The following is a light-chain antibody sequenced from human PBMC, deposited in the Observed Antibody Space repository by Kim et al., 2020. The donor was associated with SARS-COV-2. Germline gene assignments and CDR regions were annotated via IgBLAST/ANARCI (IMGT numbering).Light chain of an antibody. Sequence: IQMTQSPSSLSASVGDRVTITCRARQNIKSGLAWYQQKPGKAPKLLIYKASSLESGVPSRFSGSGSGTQFTLTISSLQPDDFATYYCLQYDSYANTFGQGTKLEIK. CDR3: LQYDSYANT. CDR2: KAS. CDR1: QNIKSG. J-gene: IGKJ1*01. V-gene: IGKV1-5*03.